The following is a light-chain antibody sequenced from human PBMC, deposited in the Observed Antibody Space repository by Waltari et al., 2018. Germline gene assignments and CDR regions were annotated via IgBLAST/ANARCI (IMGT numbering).Light chain of an antibody. V-gene: IGKV3-15*01. CDR1: QYIGTN. CDR3: QQYNDWPLT. J-gene: IGKJ5*01. CDR2: GAS. Sequence: EVVMTQSPATLSVSPGEGAALSCRASQYIGTNLAWYQQKRGRAPRLLISGASPRAAGVPGSFSGSGSGSEFTLTITSLQSDDFAVYFCQQYNDWPLTFGQGTRLEIK.